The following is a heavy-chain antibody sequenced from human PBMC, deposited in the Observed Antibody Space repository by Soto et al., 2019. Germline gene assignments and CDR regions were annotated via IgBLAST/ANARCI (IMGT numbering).Heavy chain of an antibody. CDR3: ARGSGYDYWYYGMDV. CDR2: IYPGDSDT. V-gene: IGHV5-51*01. J-gene: IGHJ6*02. CDR1: GYSFTSYW. D-gene: IGHD5-12*01. Sequence: RGESLKISCKGSGYSFTSYWIGWVRQMPGKGLEWMGIIYPGDSDTRYSPSFQGQVTISADNSISTAYLQWSSLKASDTAMYYCARGSGYDYWYYGMDVRGQGTKVTVSS.